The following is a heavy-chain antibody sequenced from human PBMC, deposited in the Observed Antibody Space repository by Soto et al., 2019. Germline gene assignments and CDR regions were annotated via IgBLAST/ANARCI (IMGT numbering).Heavy chain of an antibody. CDR1: GFSFSDYY. V-gene: IGHV3-72*01. Sequence: EVKLVESGGGLVQPGGSLRLSCAASGFSFSDYYMDWVRQVPGKGLEWVGRSRNKANSYNPEYAPSVKDRFSISRDNSNDSMYLQMNSLKTEDTAVYYCARDTEGSYDYWGLGALVTVSS. J-gene: IGHJ4*02. D-gene: IGHD3-10*01. CDR3: ARDTEGSYDY. CDR2: SRNKANSYNP.